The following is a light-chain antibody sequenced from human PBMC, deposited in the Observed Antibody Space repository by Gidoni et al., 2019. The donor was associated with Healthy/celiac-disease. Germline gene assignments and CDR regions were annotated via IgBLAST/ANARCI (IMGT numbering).Light chain of an antibody. Sequence: EIVMTQSPATLSVSPGERATLSCRASQSVSSNLAWYQQKPGQAPRLLIYGASTRATGIPARSSGSGSGTEFTLTISSLQSEDFAVYYCQQYNNWPRWTVGQGTKVEIK. CDR3: QQYNNWPRWT. CDR1: QSVSSN. J-gene: IGKJ1*01. CDR2: GAS. V-gene: IGKV3-15*01.